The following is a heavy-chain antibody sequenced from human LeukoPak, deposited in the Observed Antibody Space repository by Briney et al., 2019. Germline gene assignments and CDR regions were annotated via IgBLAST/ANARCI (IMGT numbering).Heavy chain of an antibody. CDR1: GFTFSSYS. CDR3: ARLGGGPVATITSDY. V-gene: IGHV3-21*01. Sequence: GGSLRLSCAASGFTFSSYSMNWVRQAPGKGLEWVSSISSSSSYIYYADSVKGRFTISRDNAKNSLYLQMNSLRAEDTAVYYCARLGGGPVATITSDYWGQGTLVTVSS. CDR2: ISSSSSYI. J-gene: IGHJ4*02. D-gene: IGHD5-24*01.